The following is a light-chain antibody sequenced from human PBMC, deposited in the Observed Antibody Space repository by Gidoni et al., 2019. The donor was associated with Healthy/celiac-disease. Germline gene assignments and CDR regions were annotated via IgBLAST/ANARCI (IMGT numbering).Light chain of an antibody. Sequence: DTQRTQTPSSLSASVGDRVPITCRASQSISSYLNWYQQKPGKAPKLLIYAASSLQSGVPSRFSGSGSGTAFTLTISSLHPEDFATYYCQPSYSTPWTFGQXTKVEIK. CDR3: QPSYSTPWT. CDR1: QSISSY. V-gene: IGKV1-39*01. J-gene: IGKJ1*01. CDR2: AAS.